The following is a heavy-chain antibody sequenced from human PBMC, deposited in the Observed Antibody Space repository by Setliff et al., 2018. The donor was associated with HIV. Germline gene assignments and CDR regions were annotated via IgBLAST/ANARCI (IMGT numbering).Heavy chain of an antibody. J-gene: IGHJ4*02. CDR2: LYYRGTT. CDR3: ARYGTASVMWFGYLDY. Sequence: SETLSLTCTVSGGSISGSSYYWGWIRQPPGKGLEWIGSLYYRGTTYYNPSLKSRLTISVDTSKNQFSLKMDSVTAADTAFYYCARYGTASVMWFGYLDYWGPGMSVTVSS. V-gene: IGHV4-39*01. D-gene: IGHD3-10*01. CDR1: GGSISGSSYY.